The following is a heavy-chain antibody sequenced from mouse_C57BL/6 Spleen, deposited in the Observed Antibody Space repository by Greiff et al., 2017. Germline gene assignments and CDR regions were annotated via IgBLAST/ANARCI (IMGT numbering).Heavy chain of an antibody. CDR3: ARRGYYYGSSIYAMDY. J-gene: IGHJ4*01. V-gene: IGHV1-19*01. CDR1: GYTFTDYY. CDR2: INPYNGGT. Sequence: EVQLQQSGPVLVKPGASVKMSCKASGYTFTDYYMNWVKQSHGKSLEWIGVINPYNGGTSYNQKFKGKATLTVDKSSSTAYMELNSLTSEDSAVYYCARRGYYYGSSIYAMDYWGQGTSVTVSS. D-gene: IGHD1-1*01.